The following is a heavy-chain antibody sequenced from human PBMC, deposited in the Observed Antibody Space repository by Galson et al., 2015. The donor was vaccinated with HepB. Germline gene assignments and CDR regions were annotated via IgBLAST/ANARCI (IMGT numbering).Heavy chain of an antibody. D-gene: IGHD1-26*01. Sequence: SLRLSCAASGFSFSSYGMHWVRQAPGKGLEWVAFIRYDASNKYYADSVKGRFTISRDNSKNTLYVQMNSLRAEDTAVYYCANLGALGATHNWFDPWGQGTLVTVSS. V-gene: IGHV3-30*02. CDR3: ANLGALGATHNWFDP. CDR2: IRYDASNK. J-gene: IGHJ5*02. CDR1: GFSFSSYG.